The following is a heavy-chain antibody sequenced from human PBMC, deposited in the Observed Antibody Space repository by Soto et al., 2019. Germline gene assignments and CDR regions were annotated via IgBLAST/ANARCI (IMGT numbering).Heavy chain of an antibody. CDR3: ARSYCSSTSCSTGSNWFDP. J-gene: IGHJ5*02. CDR1: GGTFSSYT. Sequence: GASVRVSGRASGGTFSSYTISWVRRAPGQGLEWMGRIIPILGIANYAQKFQGRVTITADKSTSTAYMELSSLRSEDTAVYYCARSYCSSTSCSTGSNWFDPWGQGTLVTVSS. D-gene: IGHD2-2*01. V-gene: IGHV1-69*02. CDR2: IIPILGIA.